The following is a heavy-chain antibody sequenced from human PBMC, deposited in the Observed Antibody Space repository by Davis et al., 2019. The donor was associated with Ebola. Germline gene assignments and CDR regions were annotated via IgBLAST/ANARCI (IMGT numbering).Heavy chain of an antibody. CDR2: IRFDGTET. D-gene: IGHD1-1*01. J-gene: IGHJ4*02. Sequence: GESLKISCAVSGFTFDIFAFHWVHQAPGKGLEWVAFIRFDGTETFYTDSVKGRFTISRDNAKNSLYLQMNSLRDEDTAVYYCATGYNWNPDWGQGTLVTVSS. CDR3: ATGYNWNPD. V-gene: IGHV3-30*02. CDR1: GFTFDIFA.